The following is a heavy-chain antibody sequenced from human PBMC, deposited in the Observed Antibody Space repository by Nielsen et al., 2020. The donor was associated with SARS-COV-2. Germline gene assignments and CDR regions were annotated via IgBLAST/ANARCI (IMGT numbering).Heavy chain of an antibody. Sequence: SETLSLTCTVSGDSISSDNYYWSWIRQPAGKGLEWIGRIYTSGSTNYNPSLKSRVTISVDTSKNQFSLKLSSVTAADTAVYYCASSGWPNYFDYWGQGTLVTVSS. J-gene: IGHJ4*02. CDR1: GDSISSDNYY. D-gene: IGHD6-19*01. CDR3: ASSGWPNYFDY. V-gene: IGHV4-61*02. CDR2: IYTSGST.